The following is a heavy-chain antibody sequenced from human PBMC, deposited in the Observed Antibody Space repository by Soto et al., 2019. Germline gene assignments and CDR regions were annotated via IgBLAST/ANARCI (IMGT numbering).Heavy chain of an antibody. Sequence: GGSLRLSCAVSGFIFSRHGMHWVRQAPGKGLEWVAVIWNDGSNKYYADSVKGRFTISRDNSKNTLYMQMNSLRVEDTAVYYCVRDPNSGSYHDFWGQGTLVTVSS. CDR1: GFIFSRHG. J-gene: IGHJ4*02. CDR2: IWNDGSNK. V-gene: IGHV3-33*01. CDR3: VRDPNSGSYHDF. D-gene: IGHD1-26*01.